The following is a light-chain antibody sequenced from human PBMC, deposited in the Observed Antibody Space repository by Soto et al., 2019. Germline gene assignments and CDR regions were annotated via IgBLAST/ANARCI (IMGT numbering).Light chain of an antibody. Sequence: IQLTQSPSSLSASVGDRVTITCRASQGISSYLAWHQQKPGKAPKLLIYAASTLQSGVPSRFSGSGSGTDFTLTISSLQPEDFATYYCQQLNSYPLTFGGGTKVDI. J-gene: IGKJ4*01. CDR1: QGISSY. CDR2: AAS. CDR3: QQLNSYPLT. V-gene: IGKV1-9*01.